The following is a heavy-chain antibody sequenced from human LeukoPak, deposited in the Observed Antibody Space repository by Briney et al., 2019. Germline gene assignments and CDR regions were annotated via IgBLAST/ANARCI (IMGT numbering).Heavy chain of an antibody. J-gene: IGHJ4*02. Sequence: EASVTVSCKASGYTFTGYYMHWVRQAPGQGLEWMGWINPNSGGTNYAQKFQGRVTMTRDTSISTAYMELSRLRSDDTAVYYCARAVYGGNLPNFDYWGQGTLVTVSS. CDR1: GYTFTGYY. CDR2: INPNSGGT. D-gene: IGHD4-23*01. CDR3: ARAVYGGNLPNFDY. V-gene: IGHV1-2*02.